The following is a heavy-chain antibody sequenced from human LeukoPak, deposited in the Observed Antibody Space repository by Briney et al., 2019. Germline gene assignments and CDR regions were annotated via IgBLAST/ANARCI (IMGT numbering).Heavy chain of an antibody. D-gene: IGHD2-2*01. CDR1: GGSISSGSYY. Sequence: SETLSLTCTISGGSISSGSYYWTWIRQHPDKGLEWIGYINYSGNIYYNPSLKSRVTMSVDTSKNQFSLRLSSVTAADTAVYFCARYDSATMSGWFDTWGRGTLVTVSS. CDR2: INYSGNI. CDR3: ARYDSATMSGWFDT. J-gene: IGHJ5*02. V-gene: IGHV4-31*03.